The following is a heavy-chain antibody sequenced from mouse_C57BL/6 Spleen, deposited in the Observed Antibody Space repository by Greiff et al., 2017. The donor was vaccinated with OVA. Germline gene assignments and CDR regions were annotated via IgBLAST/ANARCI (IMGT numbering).Heavy chain of an antibody. J-gene: IGHJ3*01. CDR2: IDPETGGT. CDR1: GYTFTDYE. V-gene: IGHV1-15*01. CDR3: TMGFFAY. Sequence: QVQLKQSGAELVRPGASVTLSCKASGYTFTDYEMHWVKQTPVHGLEWIGAIDPETGGTAYNQKFKGKAILTADKSSSTAYMELRSLTSEDSAVYYCTMGFFAYWGQGTLVTVSA.